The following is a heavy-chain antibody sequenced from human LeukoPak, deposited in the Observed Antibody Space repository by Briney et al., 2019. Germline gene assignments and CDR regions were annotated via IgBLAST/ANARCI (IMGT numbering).Heavy chain of an antibody. J-gene: IGHJ4*02. CDR3: ARDRISIDYYDSSGYYGLFDY. CDR1: GFTFDDYG. Sequence: GGSLRLPCAASGFTFDDYGMSWVRQAPGKGLEWVSGINWNGGSTGYADSVKGRFTISRDNAKNSLYLQMNSLRAEDTALYYCARDRISIDYYDSSGYYGLFDYWGQGTLVTVSS. D-gene: IGHD3-22*01. V-gene: IGHV3-20*04. CDR2: INWNGGST.